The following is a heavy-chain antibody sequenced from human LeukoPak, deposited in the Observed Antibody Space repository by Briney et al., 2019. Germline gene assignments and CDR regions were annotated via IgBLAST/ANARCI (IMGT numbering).Heavy chain of an antibody. CDR2: IYYSGST. Sequence: SETLSLTCTVSGGSISSYYWSWIRQPPGKGLEWIGYIYYSGSTNYNPSLKSRVTMSVDTSKNQFSLKLSSVTAADTAVYYCARAYSGSYYRGKGDAFDIWGQGTMVTVSS. CDR1: GGSISSYY. V-gene: IGHV4-59*12. D-gene: IGHD1-26*01. CDR3: ARAYSGSYYRGKGDAFDI. J-gene: IGHJ3*02.